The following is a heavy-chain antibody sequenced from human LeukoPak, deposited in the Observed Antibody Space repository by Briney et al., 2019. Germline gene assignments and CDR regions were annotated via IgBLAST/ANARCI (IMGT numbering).Heavy chain of an antibody. D-gene: IGHD5-18*01. J-gene: IGHJ5*02. CDR2: IIPIFGTA. CDR1: GGTFSSYA. V-gene: IGHV1-69*05. Sequence: SVKVSCKASGGTFSSYAISWVRQAPGQGFEWMGGIIPIFGTANYAQKFQGRVTITTDESTSTAYMELSSLRSEDTAVYYCARAPNVWIQHYNWFDPWGQGTLVTVSS. CDR3: ARAPNVWIQHYNWFDP.